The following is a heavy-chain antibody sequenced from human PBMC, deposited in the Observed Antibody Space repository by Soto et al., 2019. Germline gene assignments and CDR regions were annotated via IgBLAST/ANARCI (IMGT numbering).Heavy chain of an antibody. CDR1: GGSISSGYYY. Sequence: SETLSLTCSVSGGSISSGYYYWSWIRQPPGKGLEWIGNIYYSGNTYYNPSLKSRLIISIDTSKTHFSLKVGSVTATDTAVYYCASYSLYGMDVWGQGTTVTVSS. J-gene: IGHJ6*02. D-gene: IGHD2-21*01. CDR2: IYYSGNT. CDR3: ASYSLYGMDV. V-gene: IGHV4-30-4*01.